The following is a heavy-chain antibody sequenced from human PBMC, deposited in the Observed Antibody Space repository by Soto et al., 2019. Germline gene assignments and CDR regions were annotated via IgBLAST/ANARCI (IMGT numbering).Heavy chain of an antibody. CDR1: GFTFSIYS. V-gene: IGHV3-48*02. D-gene: IGHD6-19*01. CDR2: ITSDTKTI. J-gene: IGHJ4*02. Sequence: EVQLVESGGELVQRGGSLRLSCAASGFTFSIYSMNWVRQAPGKGLEWFSYITSDTKTIKYADSVKGRITISRDNAKNSAYLQMNSLRDEDTAVYYCARSVEGHFDYWGQGTVVTVSS. CDR3: ARSVEGHFDY.